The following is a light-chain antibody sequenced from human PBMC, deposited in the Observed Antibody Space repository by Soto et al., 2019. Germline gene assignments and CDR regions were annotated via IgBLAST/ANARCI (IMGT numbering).Light chain of an antibody. CDR3: QQAASFPIT. CDR2: AAS. Sequence: DIQMTQSPSSLSASVGDRVTITCRASQSISSYLNWYQQKPGKAPKLLIYAASSLQSGVPSRFSGSGSGTDFTLTINGLQPEDFATYYCQQAASFPITFGQGTRLEI. CDR1: QSISSY. V-gene: IGKV1-39*01. J-gene: IGKJ5*01.